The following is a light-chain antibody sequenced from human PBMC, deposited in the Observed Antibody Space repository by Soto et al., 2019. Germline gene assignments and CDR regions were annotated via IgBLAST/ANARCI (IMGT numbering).Light chain of an antibody. CDR1: SSDVGGHNF. J-gene: IGLJ2*01. Sequence: QSALTQPPSASGSPGQSVTISCTGASSDVGGHNFVSWYQHHPGKAPRLMIYDVTQRPSGVPDRFSGSKSGNTASLTVSGLQVDDEAYYYCSSYAGSSIPVAFGGGTKLTVL. CDR2: DVT. CDR3: SSYAGSSIPVA. V-gene: IGLV2-8*01.